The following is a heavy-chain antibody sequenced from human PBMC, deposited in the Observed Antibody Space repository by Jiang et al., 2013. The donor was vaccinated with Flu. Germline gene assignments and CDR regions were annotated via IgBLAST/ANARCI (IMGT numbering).Heavy chain of an antibody. Sequence: PGLVKPSETLSLTCTVSGGSISSYYWSWIRQPPGKGLEWIGYIYYSGSTNYNPSLKSRVTISVDTSKNQFSLKLSSVTAADTAVYYCARGGAGAYGDYGSDWYFDLWGRGTLVTVSS. CDR3: ARGGAGAYGDYGSDWYFDL. CDR1: GGSISSYY. V-gene: IGHV4-59*01. J-gene: IGHJ2*01. CDR2: IYYSGST. D-gene: IGHD4-17*01.